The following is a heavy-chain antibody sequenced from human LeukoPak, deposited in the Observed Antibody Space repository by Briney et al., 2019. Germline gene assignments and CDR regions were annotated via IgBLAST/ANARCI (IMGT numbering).Heavy chain of an antibody. CDR1: GFTFSSSA. D-gene: IGHD1-26*01. CDR2: ISASGGST. Sequence: PGGSLRLSCAASGFTFSSSAMSWVRQVPGKGREWVSGISASGGSTSYADSVRGRFTISRDNSKNTLYVQMNSLRDEDTAVNYCAKDQRWESPHYLDSWGQGTLVTVSS. V-gene: IGHV3-23*01. CDR3: AKDQRWESPHYLDS. J-gene: IGHJ4*02.